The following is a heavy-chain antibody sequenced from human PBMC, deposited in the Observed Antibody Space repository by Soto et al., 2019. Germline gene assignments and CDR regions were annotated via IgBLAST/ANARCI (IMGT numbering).Heavy chain of an antibody. CDR1: RGSFSGYY. D-gene: IGHD2-15*01. V-gene: IGHV4-34*01. CDR2: INHRGST. J-gene: IGHJ4*02. CDR3: ARHRPQEDGSKKGFDH. Sequence: PSETLSLTCAVYRGSFSGYYWSWIRQPPGKGLEWIGEINHRGSTHYNPSLKSRLTISVDTSKNQFSLRLTSVTAADTALYYCARHRPQEDGSKKGFDHWGQGTLVTVSS.